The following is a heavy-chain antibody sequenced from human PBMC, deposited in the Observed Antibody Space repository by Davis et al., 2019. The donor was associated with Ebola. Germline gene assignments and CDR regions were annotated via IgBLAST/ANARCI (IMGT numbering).Heavy chain of an antibody. Sequence: PGGSLRLSCAASGFTFKTNGMHWVRQAPGKGLEWVAVIWYDGSQTYYADSVKGRFTVSRDNSKNTLYLQMNSLRAEDTAMYYCARGTLYSGRGSFDYWGQGTLVTVSS. V-gene: IGHV3-33*01. CDR3: ARGTLYSGRGSFDY. J-gene: IGHJ4*02. CDR2: IWYDGSQT. D-gene: IGHD1-26*01. CDR1: GFTFKTNG.